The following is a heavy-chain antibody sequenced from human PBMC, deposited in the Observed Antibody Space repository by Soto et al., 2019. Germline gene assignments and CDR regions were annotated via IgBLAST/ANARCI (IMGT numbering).Heavy chain of an antibody. CDR3: ATHCNGGDCYLGFDY. CDR2: IKQDGSEK. V-gene: IGHV3-7*01. Sequence: EAQLVESGGGLVQPGGSLRLSCAASGITFSYYWMSWVRQAPGKGLEWVANIKQDGSEKYYVDSVKGRFTISRDNAKTSLYLQMNSLRAEDTAVYYCATHCNGGDCYLGFDYWGQGTLVTVSS. D-gene: IGHD2-15*01. CDR1: GITFSYYW. J-gene: IGHJ4*02.